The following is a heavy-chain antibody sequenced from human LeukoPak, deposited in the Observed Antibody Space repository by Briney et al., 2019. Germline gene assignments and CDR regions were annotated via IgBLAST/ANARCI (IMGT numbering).Heavy chain of an antibody. J-gene: IGHJ4*02. CDR1: GFTFDDYA. V-gene: IGHV3-9*01. D-gene: IGHD6-13*01. CDR2: ISWNSGSI. CDR3: AKTGGSSWYPDY. Sequence: PGGSLRLSCAASGFTFDDYAMHWVRQAPGKGLEWVSGISWNSGSIGYADSVKGRFTISRDNAKNSLYLQMNSLRAEDTALYYCAKTGGSSWYPDYWGQGTLVTVSS.